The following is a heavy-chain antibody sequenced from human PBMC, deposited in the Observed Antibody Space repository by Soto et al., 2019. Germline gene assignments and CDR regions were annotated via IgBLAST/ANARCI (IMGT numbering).Heavy chain of an antibody. CDR1: GCSISGYY. CDR2: MYNTGST. CDR3: ARDLWGYCGTDCYPLDV. Sequence: PSDTLSLTCTVSGCSISGYYWSWILQPTGKGLEWIGYMYNTGSTVYNPSFKSRVSISVDTSKNQFSLKLNSVTAADTAVYYCARDLWGYCGTDCYPLDVWGQGTTVTVS. D-gene: IGHD2-21*02. J-gene: IGHJ6*02. V-gene: IGHV4-59*01.